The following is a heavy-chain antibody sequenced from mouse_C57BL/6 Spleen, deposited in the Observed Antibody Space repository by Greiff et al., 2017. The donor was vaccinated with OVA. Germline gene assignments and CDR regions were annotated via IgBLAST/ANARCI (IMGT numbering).Heavy chain of an antibody. CDR2: IHPNSGST. CDR3: ARPPTVVRYFDV. D-gene: IGHD1-1*01. J-gene: IGHJ1*03. CDR1: GYTFTSYW. Sequence: VQLQQPGAELVKPGASVKLSCKASGYTFTSYWMHWVKQRPGQGLEWIGMIHPNSGSTNYNEKFKSKATLTVDKSSSTAYMQLSSLTSEDSAVYYCARPPTVVRYFDVWGTGTTVTVSS. V-gene: IGHV1-64*01.